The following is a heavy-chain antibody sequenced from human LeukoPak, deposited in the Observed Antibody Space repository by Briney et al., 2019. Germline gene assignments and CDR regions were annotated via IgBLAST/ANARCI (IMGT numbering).Heavy chain of an antibody. CDR3: ARVLTRSITMIVVVYAFDI. J-gene: IGHJ3*02. Sequence: GGSLSLSCAASGFTFSSYWMSWVRQAPGKGLEWVANIKQDGSEKYYVDSVKGRFTISRDNAKNSLYLQMNSLRAEDTAVYCCARVLTRSITMIVVVYAFDIWGQGTMVTVSS. CDR1: GFTFSSYW. V-gene: IGHV3-7*01. CDR2: IKQDGSEK. D-gene: IGHD3-22*01.